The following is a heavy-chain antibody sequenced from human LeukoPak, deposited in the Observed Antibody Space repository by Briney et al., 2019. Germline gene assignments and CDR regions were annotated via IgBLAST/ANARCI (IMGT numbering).Heavy chain of an antibody. Sequence: PSETLSLTCTVSGGSISSYYWSWIRQPPGKGLEWIGYIYYSGSTNYNPSLKSRVTISVDTSKNQFSLKLSSVTAADTAVYYCARSKYDSHWYYYMDVWGKGTTVTVSS. CDR2: IYYSGST. V-gene: IGHV4-59*01. J-gene: IGHJ6*03. D-gene: IGHD3-3*01. CDR3: ARSKYDSHWYYYMDV. CDR1: GGSISSYY.